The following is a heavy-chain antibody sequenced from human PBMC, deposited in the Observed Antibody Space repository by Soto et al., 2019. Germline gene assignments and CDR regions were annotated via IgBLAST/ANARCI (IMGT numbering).Heavy chain of an antibody. CDR2: ISASNGNT. D-gene: IGHD2-8*01. V-gene: IGHV1-18*01. CDR3: ARDSVRYCRDGVRYQRYYYFAMDV. Sequence: GASVKVSCKASGYTFTSYGFSWVRQAPGQGLEWMGWISASNGNTNYAQKLQGRVTMTTDTSTGTAYMELRSLRSDDTATYYCARDSVRYCRDGVRYQRYYYFAMDVWGQGTTVTVSS. CDR1: GYTFTSYG. J-gene: IGHJ6*02.